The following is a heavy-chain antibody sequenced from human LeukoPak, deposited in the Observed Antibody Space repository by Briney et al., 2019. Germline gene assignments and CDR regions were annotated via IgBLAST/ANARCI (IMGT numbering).Heavy chain of an antibody. D-gene: IGHD6-19*01. J-gene: IGHJ3*02. CDR1: GFTFSSYS. CDR3: ARFLSSGWYDAFDI. V-gene: IGHV3-53*01. CDR2: IYSGGST. Sequence: GGSLRLSCAASGFTFSSYSMNWVRQAPGKGLEWVSVIYSGGSTYYADSVKGRFTISRDNSKNTLYLQMNSLRAEDTAVYYCARFLSSGWYDAFDIWGQGTMVTVSS.